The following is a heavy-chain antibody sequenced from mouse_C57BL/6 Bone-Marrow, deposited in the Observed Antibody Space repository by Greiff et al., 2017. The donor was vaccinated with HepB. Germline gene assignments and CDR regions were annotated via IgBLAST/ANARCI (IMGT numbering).Heavy chain of an antibody. J-gene: IGHJ4*01. CDR2: IYPRSGNT. Sequence: VQRVESGAELARPGASVKLSCKASGYTFTSYGISWVKQRTGQGLEWIGEIYPRSGNTYYNEKFKGKATLTADKSSSTAYMELRSLTSEDSAVYFCARGVYYGYAMDYWGQGTSVTVSS. V-gene: IGHV1-81*01. CDR3: ARGVYYGYAMDY. CDR1: GYTFTSYG. D-gene: IGHD1-1*01.